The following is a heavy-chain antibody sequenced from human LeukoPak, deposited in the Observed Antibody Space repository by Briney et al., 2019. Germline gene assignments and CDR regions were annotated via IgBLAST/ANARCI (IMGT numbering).Heavy chain of an antibody. V-gene: IGHV7-4-1*02. Sequence: GASVKVSCKASGYTFTSYAMNWVRQAPGQGLEWMGWINTNTGNPTHAQGFTGRFVFSLDTSVSTAYLQISSLKAEDTAVYYCAREVPAVYYYYYYGMDVWGQGTTVTVSS. J-gene: IGHJ6*02. CDR3: AREVPAVYYYYYYGMDV. CDR1: GYTFTSYA. CDR2: INTNTGNP. D-gene: IGHD2-2*01.